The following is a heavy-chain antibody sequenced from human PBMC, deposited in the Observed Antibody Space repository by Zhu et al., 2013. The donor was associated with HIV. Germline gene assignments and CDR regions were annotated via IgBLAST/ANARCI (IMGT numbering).Heavy chain of an antibody. CDR1: GGTFSSYA. Sequence: QVQLVQSGAEVKKPGSSVKVSCKASGGTFSSYAISWVRQAPGQGLEWMGGIIPIFGTANYAQKFQGRVTITADESTSTAYMELSSLRSEDTAVYYCARDSPIVLMEGGYYGMDVWGQGITVTVSS. CDR3: ARDSPIVLMEGGYYGMDV. V-gene: IGHV1-69*01. J-gene: IGHJ6*02. D-gene: IGHD2-8*01. CDR2: IIPIFGTA.